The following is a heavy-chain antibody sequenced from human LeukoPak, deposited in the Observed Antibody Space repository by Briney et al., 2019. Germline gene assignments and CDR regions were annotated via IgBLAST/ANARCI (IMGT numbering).Heavy chain of an antibody. CDR2: ISSSGGTI. CDR3: ARDQSSVAGTTYNWFDP. Sequence: GGSLRLSCAASGFTFSDYEMNWVRQAPGKGLEWLSYISSSGGTIYYADSVKGRFTISRDNAKNSLYLQMNSLRAEDTAVYYCARDQSSVAGTTYNWFDPWGQGTLVTVSS. V-gene: IGHV3-48*03. CDR1: GFTFSDYE. J-gene: IGHJ5*02. D-gene: IGHD6-19*01.